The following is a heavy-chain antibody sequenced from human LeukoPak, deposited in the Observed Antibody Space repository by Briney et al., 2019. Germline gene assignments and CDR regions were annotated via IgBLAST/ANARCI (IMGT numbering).Heavy chain of an antibody. D-gene: IGHD3-10*01. J-gene: IGHJ6*03. CDR1: GFTFGDYA. Sequence: QSGGSLRLSCTASGFTFGDYAMSWVRQAPGKGLEWVGFIRSKAYGGTTEYDASVKGRFTISRDDSKSIAYLQMNSLKTEDTAVYYCTREGMVRGELHPWAYYYYYYMDVWGKGTTVTISS. V-gene: IGHV3-49*04. CDR2: IRSKAYGGTT. CDR3: TREGMVRGELHPWAYYYYYYMDV.